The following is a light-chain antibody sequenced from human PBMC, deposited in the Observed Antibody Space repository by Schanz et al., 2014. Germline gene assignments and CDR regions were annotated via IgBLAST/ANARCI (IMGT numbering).Light chain of an antibody. CDR2: GAS. V-gene: IGKV3-20*01. Sequence: EIVLTQSPVTLSLYPGERATLSCRASQSVSGSYLAWYQQKPGQAPWLLIYGASNRATGIPARFSGSGSGEVYTLAISRLEPDDFAIYYCQQYRFTPFNFGGGTKVEMK. J-gene: IGKJ4*01. CDR3: QQYRFTPFN. CDR1: QSVSGSY.